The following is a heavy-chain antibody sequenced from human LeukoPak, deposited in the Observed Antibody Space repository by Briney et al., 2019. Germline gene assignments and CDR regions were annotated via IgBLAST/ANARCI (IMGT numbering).Heavy chain of an antibody. CDR1: GFTFRNYW. J-gene: IGHJ4*02. Sequence: GGSLRLSCAGSGFTFRNYWMHWVRQVPGKGLVWVSRINRDGSTTSYADSVKGRFTISRDNAKNTLNLQMNSLRGEDTAVYYCARVFDSYYYDSGKFDYWGQGTLVTVSS. CDR2: INRDGSTT. V-gene: IGHV3-74*01. CDR3: ARVFDSYYYDSGKFDY. D-gene: IGHD3-22*01.